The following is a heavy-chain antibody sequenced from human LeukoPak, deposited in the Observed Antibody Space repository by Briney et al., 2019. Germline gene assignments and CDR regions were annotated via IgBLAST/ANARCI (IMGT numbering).Heavy chain of an antibody. CDR2: ISYSGST. V-gene: IGHV4-59*01. CDR3: AREPGFDSSGYLNWFAP. D-gene: IGHD3-22*01. CDR1: GVSISSYY. Sequence: SETLSLTCTVSGVSISSYYWSWIRQPPGKGLEWIACISYSGSTKYKPSLKGRVNISVDTSKSQLSLRLSSVTAADTAVYYCAREPGFDSSGYLNWFAPWGQGTLVTVSS. J-gene: IGHJ5*02.